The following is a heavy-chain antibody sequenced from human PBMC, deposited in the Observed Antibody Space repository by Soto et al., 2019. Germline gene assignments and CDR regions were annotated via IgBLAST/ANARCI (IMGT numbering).Heavy chain of an antibody. J-gene: IGHJ5*02. CDR1: GYTFTSYG. CDR3: AREEGSGSYYNPASWFDP. D-gene: IGHD3-10*01. V-gene: IGHV1-18*01. CDR2: ISPYNGNT. Sequence: RASVKVSCKASGYTFTSYGVSWVRQAPGQGLEWMGWISPYNGNTNYAQKLQGRVTMTTDTSTSTAYMELRSLRSDDTAVYYCAREEGSGSYYNPASWFDPWGQGTLVTVSS.